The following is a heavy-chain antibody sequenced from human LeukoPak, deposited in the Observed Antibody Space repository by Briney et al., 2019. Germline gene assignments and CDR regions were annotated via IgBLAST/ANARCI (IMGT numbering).Heavy chain of an antibody. D-gene: IGHD3-22*01. Sequence: SSETLSLTCAVSGGSISSGGYSWSWIRQPPGKGLEWIGYIYHSGSTYYNPSLKSRVTISVDRSKNQFSLKLSSVTAADTAVYYCARAPENTKYDSSGYYYSWGQGTLVTVSS. CDR3: ARAPENTKYDSSGYYYS. CDR2: IYHSGST. CDR1: GGSISSGGYS. V-gene: IGHV4-30-2*01. J-gene: IGHJ4*02.